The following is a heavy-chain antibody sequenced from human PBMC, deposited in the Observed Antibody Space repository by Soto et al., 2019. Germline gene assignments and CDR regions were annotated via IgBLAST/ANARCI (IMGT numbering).Heavy chain of an antibody. CDR2: ISYDGSNK. CDR3: AREHYYGCGGYFRYLDY. J-gene: IGHJ4*02. Sequence: QVQLVESGGGVVQPGRSLRLSCAASGFTFSFYAMHWVRQAPGRGLEWVAVISYDGSNKFYADSVKGRFTISRDNSKNTLYLQMNSLRAEDTTVYYCAREHYYGCGGYFRYLDYWGQGTLVTVSS. D-gene: IGHD3-22*01. V-gene: IGHV3-30-3*01. CDR1: GFTFSFYA.